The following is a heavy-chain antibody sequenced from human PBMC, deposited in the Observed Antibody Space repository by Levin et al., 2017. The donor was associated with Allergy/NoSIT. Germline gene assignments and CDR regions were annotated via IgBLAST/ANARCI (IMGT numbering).Heavy chain of an antibody. V-gene: IGHV1-2*02. Sequence: ASVKVSCKASGYTFTAYYMHWVRQAPGQGLEWMGWINPNSGATSYAQKFQGRVTMTRDTSISTAYMELSRLRSDDTAVYYCATLFSGYYYVDYWGQGTLVTVSS. J-gene: IGHJ4*02. CDR2: INPNSGAT. D-gene: IGHD3-22*01. CDR3: ATLFSGYYYVDY. CDR1: GYTFTAYY.